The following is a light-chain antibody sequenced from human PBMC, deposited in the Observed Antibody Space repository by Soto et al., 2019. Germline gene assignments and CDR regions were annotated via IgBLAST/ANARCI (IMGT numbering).Light chain of an antibody. CDR1: QTVISY. CDR3: QQTHRLPLT. V-gene: IGKV1-39*01. Sequence: DIQRTQSPSSLSASVGDRVTITCRAGQTVISYLHWYQQKQGKAPKLLIYVGSYLHSGVPSRFSGSGSGTEFTLPITNLQPEDAATYYCQQTHRLPLTFGGGTKVEIK. CDR2: VGS. J-gene: IGKJ4*01.